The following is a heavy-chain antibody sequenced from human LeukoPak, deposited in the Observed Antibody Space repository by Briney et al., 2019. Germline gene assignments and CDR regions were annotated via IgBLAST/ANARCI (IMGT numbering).Heavy chain of an antibody. CDR2: VIPVLGTT. J-gene: IGHJ4*02. Sequence: VKVSCKASGTTFSRSAISWVRQAPGQGPEWMGGVIPVLGTTNYAQKFQDRVSITTDESTSTAYMEVSSLRSVDTAVYYCARDDGSATLGFDSWGQGTLVTVSS. CDR1: GTTFSRSA. D-gene: IGHD1-26*01. CDR3: ARDDGSATLGFDS. V-gene: IGHV1-69*05.